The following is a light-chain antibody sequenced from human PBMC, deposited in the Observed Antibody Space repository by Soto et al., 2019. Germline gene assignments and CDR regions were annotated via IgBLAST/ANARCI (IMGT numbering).Light chain of an antibody. J-gene: IGKJ1*01. CDR1: QSISSW. CDR2: KAS. CDR3: QQYGA. V-gene: IGKV1-5*03. Sequence: DIQMTQSPSTLSASVGDRVTITCRASQSISSWLAWYQQKPGKAPKLLIYKASSLESGVPSRFSGSGSGTEFTLTISSLQPDDFETYYCQQYGAFGQGTKVEIK.